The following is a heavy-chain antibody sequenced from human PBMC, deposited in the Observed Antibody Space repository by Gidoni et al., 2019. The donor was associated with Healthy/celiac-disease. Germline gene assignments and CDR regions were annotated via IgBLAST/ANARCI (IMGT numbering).Heavy chain of an antibody. CDR3: TRHPGGA. Sequence: EVQLVESGGGLVQPGGSLKLSCAASGFTFSSSAMHWVRQASGKGMEGVGRIRSKANSYATAYAASVKGRFTISRDDSKNTAYLQMNSLKTEDTAVYYCTRHPGGAWGQGTLVTVSS. CDR1: GFTFSSSA. CDR2: IRSKANSYAT. D-gene: IGHD3-10*01. J-gene: IGHJ5*02. V-gene: IGHV3-73*01.